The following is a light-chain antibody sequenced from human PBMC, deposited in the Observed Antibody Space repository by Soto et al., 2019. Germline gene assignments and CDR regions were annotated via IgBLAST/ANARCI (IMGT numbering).Light chain of an antibody. CDR1: QRLLHSNGNTF. Sequence: DIVMTQSPPSLTVTPGEPASISCRSSQRLLHSNGNTFLDWYLQKPGQSPQLLIYLGSNRASGVPDRVSGSEAGTDFTRKISRVEAEDVGVYYCMQALQTPYTFGQGTKLEIK. CDR3: MQALQTPYT. V-gene: IGKV2-28*01. J-gene: IGKJ2*01. CDR2: LGS.